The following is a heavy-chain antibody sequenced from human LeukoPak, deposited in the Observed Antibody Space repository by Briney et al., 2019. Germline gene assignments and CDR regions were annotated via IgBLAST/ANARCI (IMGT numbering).Heavy chain of an antibody. CDR1: GYTFTGYY. V-gene: IGHV1-2*02. CDR2: INPNSGGT. D-gene: IGHD3-3*01. Sequence: ASVKVSCKASGYTFTGYYMRWVRHAPGQGLEWMGWINPNSGGTNYAQKFQGRVTMTRDTSISTAYMELSRLRSDDTAVYYCASPYYDFWSGSGDWGQGTLVTVSS. CDR3: ASPYYDFWSGSGD. J-gene: IGHJ4*02.